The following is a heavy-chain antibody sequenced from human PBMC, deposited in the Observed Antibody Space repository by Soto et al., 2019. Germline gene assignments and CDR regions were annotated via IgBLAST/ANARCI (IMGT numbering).Heavy chain of an antibody. CDR2: ISGSGGST. Sequence: VGSPTLSCAAPRFTFYSYSLSSGRPAPGKGLEWVSAISGSGGSTYYADSVKGRFTISRDNSKNTLYLQMNSLRAEDTAVYYCAKDPRSSGWYYFDYWSQGTLDIVSS. V-gene: IGHV3-23*01. J-gene: IGHJ4*02. D-gene: IGHD6-19*01. CDR3: AKDPRSSGWYYFDY. CDR1: RFTFYSYS.